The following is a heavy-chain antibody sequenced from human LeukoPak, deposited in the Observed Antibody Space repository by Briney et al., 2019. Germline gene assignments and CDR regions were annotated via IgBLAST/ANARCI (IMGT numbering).Heavy chain of an antibody. D-gene: IGHD3-10*01. CDR2: INQDGSEK. Sequence: PGGSLRLSCAASESTFSSYWMSWVRQAPGKGLEWVANINQDGSEKDYVDSVKGRFTISRDNVKNSLYLQMKSLRPEDTAIYYCAREGCYDSGSPPTFYFDSWGQGTLVTVSS. CDR3: AREGCYDSGSPPTFYFDS. V-gene: IGHV3-7*01. J-gene: IGHJ4*02. CDR1: ESTFSSYW.